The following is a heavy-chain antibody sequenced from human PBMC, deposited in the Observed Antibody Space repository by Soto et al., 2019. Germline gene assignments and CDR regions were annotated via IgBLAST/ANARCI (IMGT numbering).Heavy chain of an antibody. CDR1: GFTFSSYS. J-gene: IGHJ3*02. V-gene: IGHV3-21*01. CDR2: ISSSSSYR. Sequence: EVQLVESGGGLVQPGGSLRLSCAASGFTFSSYSMNWVRQAPGKGLEWVSSISSSSSYRDYADSVKGRFTISRDNAKNSLYLQMNTLRAEDTAVYYCARGYHYYDSSGYDKWDAFDIWGQGTMVTVSS. CDR3: ARGYHYYDSSGYDKWDAFDI. D-gene: IGHD3-22*01.